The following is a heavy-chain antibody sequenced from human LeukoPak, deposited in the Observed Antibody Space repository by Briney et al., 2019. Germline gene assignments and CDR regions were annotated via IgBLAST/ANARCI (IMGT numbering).Heavy chain of an antibody. CDR1: GYTFTGYY. V-gene: IGHV1-2*04. CDR3: ARDRHYYDSSGYYSSREAEDYYFDY. J-gene: IGHJ4*02. CDR2: INPNSGGT. Sequence: ASVKVSCKASGYTFTGYYMHWVRQAPGQGLEWMGWINPNSGGTNYAQKFQGWVTMTRDTSISTAYMELCRLRSDDTAVYYCARDRHYYDSSGYYSSREAEDYYFDYWGQGTLVTVSS. D-gene: IGHD3-22*01.